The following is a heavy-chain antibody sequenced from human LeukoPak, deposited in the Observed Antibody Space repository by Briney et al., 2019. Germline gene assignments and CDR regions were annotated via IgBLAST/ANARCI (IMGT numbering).Heavy chain of an antibody. D-gene: IGHD2-15*01. V-gene: IGHV3-30-3*01. J-gene: IGHJ6*02. CDR3: ARASGCSGGSCYFPYYYYYGMDV. CDR2: ISYDGSNK. Sequence: PGRSLRLSCAASGFTFSSYAMHWVRQAPGKGLEWVAVISYDGSNKYYADSVKGRFTISRDNSKNTLYLQMNSLRAGDTAVYYCARASGCSGGSCYFPYYYYYGMDVWGQGTTVTVSS. CDR1: GFTFSSYA.